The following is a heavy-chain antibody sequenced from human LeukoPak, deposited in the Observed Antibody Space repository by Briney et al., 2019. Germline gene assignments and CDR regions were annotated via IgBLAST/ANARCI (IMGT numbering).Heavy chain of an antibody. V-gene: IGHV4-31*03. CDR1: GGSISSGGYY. CDR3: ARDFRSGYFDY. J-gene: IGHJ4*02. Sequence: SETLSLTCTVSGGSISSGGYYWSWIRQHPGKGLEWIGYIYYSGSTYYNPSLKSRVTISVDTSKNQFSLKLSSVTAADTAVYYCARDFRSGYFDYWGQGTLVTVSS. D-gene: IGHD2-15*01. CDR2: IYYSGST.